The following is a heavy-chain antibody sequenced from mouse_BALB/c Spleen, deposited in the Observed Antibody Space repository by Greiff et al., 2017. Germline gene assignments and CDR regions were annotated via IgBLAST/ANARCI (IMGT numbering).Heavy chain of an antibody. CDR2: ISDGGSYT. CDR3: ARDEGTTASRGAMDY. CDR1: GFTFSDYY. V-gene: IGHV5-4*02. D-gene: IGHD1-2*01. Sequence: DVMLVESGGGLVKPGGSLKLSCAASGFTFSDYYMYWVRQTPEKRLEWVATISDGGSYTYYPDSVKGRFTISRDNAKNNLYLQMSSLKSEDTAMYYCARDEGTTASRGAMDYWGQGTSVTVSS. J-gene: IGHJ4*01.